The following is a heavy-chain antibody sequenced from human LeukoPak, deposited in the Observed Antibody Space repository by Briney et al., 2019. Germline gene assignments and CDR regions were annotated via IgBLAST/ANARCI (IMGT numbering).Heavy chain of an antibody. CDR2: ISYDGSNK. Sequence: GGSLRLSCAASGFTFSSFGMHWVRQPPGKGLEWWAFISYDGSNKYYADSVKGRFTISRDNSKNTLYLQMNSLRAEDTAVYYCAKDYYYDSSGYSYYFDYWGQGTLVTVSS. D-gene: IGHD3-22*01. CDR1: GFTFSSFG. CDR3: AKDYYYDSSGYSYYFDY. V-gene: IGHV3-30*18. J-gene: IGHJ4*02.